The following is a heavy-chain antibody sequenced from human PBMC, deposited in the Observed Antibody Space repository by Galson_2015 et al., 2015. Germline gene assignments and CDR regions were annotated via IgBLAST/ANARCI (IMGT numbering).Heavy chain of an antibody. CDR2: IWSDGSNK. Sequence: SLRLSCAASGFSFSEFAMHWVRQIPGRGLEWVAVIWSDGSNKNYRDSVKGRFTISRGNSKNTLYLDMNSLRAEDTAVYYCARDSSPRGYDFFDNWGQGTLVTVSS. V-gene: IGHV3-33*01. D-gene: IGHD5-12*01. CDR3: ARDSSPRGYDFFDN. CDR1: GFSFSEFA. J-gene: IGHJ4*02.